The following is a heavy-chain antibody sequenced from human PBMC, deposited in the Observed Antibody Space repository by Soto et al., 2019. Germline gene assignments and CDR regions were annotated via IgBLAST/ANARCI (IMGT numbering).Heavy chain of an antibody. CDR3: ASIPWNNWNSRFDY. CDR2: INQDGSED. V-gene: IGHV3-7*02. CDR1: GFTFTNYW. J-gene: IGHJ4*02. D-gene: IGHD1-1*01. Sequence: EVHLVESGGGLVQPGGSLRLSCAASGFTFTNYWMSWVRQAPGRGLEWVANINQDGSEDYYVDSVTGRFTISRDNAKNSLYLQMNSLRAEDTAIYYCASIPWNNWNSRFDYWGQGTLVTVSS.